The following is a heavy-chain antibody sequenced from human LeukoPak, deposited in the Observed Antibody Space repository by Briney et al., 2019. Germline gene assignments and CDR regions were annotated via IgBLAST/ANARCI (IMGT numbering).Heavy chain of an antibody. V-gene: IGHV1-2*02. Sequence: ASVKVSCKASGYTFSGNYIQWVRQAPGQGLEWMGWINPNSGGTTYAQNFQGRVTMTRDTSISTAYMELSRLRSDDTAVYYCARGRAVASFYYYGMDVWGQGTTVTVSS. CDR2: INPNSGGT. J-gene: IGHJ6*02. CDR3: ARGRAVASFYYYGMDV. D-gene: IGHD6-19*01. CDR1: GYTFSGNY.